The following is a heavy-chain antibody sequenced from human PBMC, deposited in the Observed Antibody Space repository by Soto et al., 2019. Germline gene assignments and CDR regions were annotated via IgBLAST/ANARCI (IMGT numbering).Heavy chain of an antibody. V-gene: IGHV4-59*12. CDR3: ARDSGDCNSTSCLFDP. CDR2: IYYSGST. CDR1: GGSISSYY. J-gene: IGHJ5*02. D-gene: IGHD2-2*01. Sequence: PSETLSLTCTVSGGSISSYYWSWIRQPPGKGLEWIGYIYYSGSTNYNPSLKSRVTISVDTSKNQFSLKLSSVTAADTAVYYCARDSGDCNSTSCLFDPWGQGTLVTVSS.